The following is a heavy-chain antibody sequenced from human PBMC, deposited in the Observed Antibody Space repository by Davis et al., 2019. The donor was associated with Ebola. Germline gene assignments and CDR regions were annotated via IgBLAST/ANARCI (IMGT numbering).Heavy chain of an antibody. V-gene: IGHV3-23*01. CDR1: GFTFSGY. CDR3: AKDSRGYYQPIDC. CDR2: IGGGGVST. J-gene: IGHJ4*02. Sequence: PGGSLRLSCAASGFTFSGYWSWVRQAPGKGLEWVASIGGGGVSTYYADSVKGRFSISRDNARNTLYLQMNSLRAEDTAIYYCAKDSRGYYQPIDCWGQGTLVTVSS. D-gene: IGHD3-3*01.